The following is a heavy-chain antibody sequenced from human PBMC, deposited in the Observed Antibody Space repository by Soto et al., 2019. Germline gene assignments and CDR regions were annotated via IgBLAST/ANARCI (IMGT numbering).Heavy chain of an antibody. J-gene: IGHJ5*02. CDR3: ARLHCDSPNCVPLDP. D-gene: IGHD2-2*01. CDR1: GGSLNCDTCY. Sequence: PSETPCLTCTFSGGSLNCDTCYWGRIRKPPGKGLEWIGSIYYSGTSSYNPSLESRVTMSVDTSKKQLSLRLRSVTAADTAVYYCARLHCDSPNCVPLDPWGQGTLVTVSS. V-gene: IGHV4-39*01. CDR2: IYYSGTS.